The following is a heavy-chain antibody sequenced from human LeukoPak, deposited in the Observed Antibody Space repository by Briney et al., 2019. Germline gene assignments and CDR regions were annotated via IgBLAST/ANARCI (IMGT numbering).Heavy chain of an antibody. CDR1: GYSFTNYW. J-gene: IGHJ4*02. CDR3: ARHAGHTYSDY. Sequence: GEYLKISCNGSGYSFTNYWFGWVRQVPGKGLEWMGIIYPGDSDTRYSPSFHGQVATLADKSINTAYLQWSSLKASDTAMYYCARHAGHTYSDYWGQGTLVTVSS. V-gene: IGHV5-51*01. CDR2: IYPGDSDT. D-gene: IGHD5-18*01.